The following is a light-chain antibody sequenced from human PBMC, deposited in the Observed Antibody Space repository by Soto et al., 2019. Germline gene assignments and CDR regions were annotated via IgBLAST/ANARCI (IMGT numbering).Light chain of an antibody. CDR3: QNYNSAPSA. CDR2: EAS. CDR1: QGISNY. Sequence: DIQMTQSPSSLSASVGDRVTITCRASQGISNYVAWYQQKPGKVPTLLIYEASTLQSGVPSRFSGRGSGTDFTLTISSLQPEDFATYFCQNYNSAPSAFGQGTKLEIK. J-gene: IGKJ2*01. V-gene: IGKV1-27*01.